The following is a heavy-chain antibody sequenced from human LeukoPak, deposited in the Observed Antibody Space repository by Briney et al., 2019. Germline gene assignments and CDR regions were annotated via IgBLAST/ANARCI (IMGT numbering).Heavy chain of an antibody. CDR2: INSDGSST. J-gene: IGHJ4*02. V-gene: IGHV3-74*01. D-gene: IGHD1-26*01. CDR3: AKGAGGKLGATTIYFDY. Sequence: PGGSLRLSCAASGFTFSSYWMHWVRQAPGKGLVWVSRINSDGSSTSYADSVKGRFTISRDNAKNTLYLQMNSLRAEDTAVYYCAKGAGGKLGATTIYFDYWGQGTLVTVSS. CDR1: GFTFSSYW.